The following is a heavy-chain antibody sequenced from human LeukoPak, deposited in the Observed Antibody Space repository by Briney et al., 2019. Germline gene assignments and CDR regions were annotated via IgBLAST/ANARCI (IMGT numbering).Heavy chain of an antibody. CDR1: GGSISSSSYY. D-gene: IGHD3-22*01. V-gene: IGHV4-39*07. CDR3: ARGLYYDSSGYYDY. CDR2: IYYSGST. Sequence: SETLSLTCTVSGGSISSSSYYWGWIRQPPGKGLEWIGSIYYSGSTYYNPSLKSRVTISVDTSKNQFSLKLSSVTAADTAVYYCARGLYYDSSGYYDYWGQGTLVTVSS. J-gene: IGHJ4*02.